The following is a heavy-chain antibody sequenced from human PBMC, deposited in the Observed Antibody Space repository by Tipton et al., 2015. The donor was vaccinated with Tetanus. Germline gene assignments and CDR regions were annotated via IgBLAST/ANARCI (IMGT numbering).Heavy chain of an antibody. CDR3: ARGDTAMVMPYYYGMDV. V-gene: IGHV4-39*07. CDR2: INYYGTT. CDR1: RGSISRDIYN. J-gene: IGHJ6*02. D-gene: IGHD5-18*01. Sequence: TLSLTCTVSRGSISRDIYNWGWVRQPPGRGLQWIGNINYYGTTYYSPSLKSRVTMSVDTSKNQFSLKLSSVTAADTAVYYCARGDTAMVMPYYYGMDVWGQGTTVTVSS.